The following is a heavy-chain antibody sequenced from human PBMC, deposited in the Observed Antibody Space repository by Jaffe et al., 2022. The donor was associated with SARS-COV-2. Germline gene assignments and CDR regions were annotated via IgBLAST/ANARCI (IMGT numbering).Heavy chain of an antibody. V-gene: IGHV3-64*01. CDR1: GFTFNRHA. D-gene: IGHD6-19*01. CDR3: AKNGGASGWGDLQY. J-gene: IGHJ1*01. CDR2: ISSDGGTT. Sequence: EVQLVESGGGLVQPGGSLRLSCTTSGFTFNRHALHWVRQAPGKGLEYVSAISSDGGTTYYGNSVKGRFTASRDNSKNTMFLQMGSLRPEDTGMYYCAKNGGASGWGDLQYWGQGTLVTVSS.